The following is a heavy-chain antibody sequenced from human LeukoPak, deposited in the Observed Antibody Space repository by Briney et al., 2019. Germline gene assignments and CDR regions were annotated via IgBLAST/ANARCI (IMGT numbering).Heavy chain of an antibody. Sequence: ASVKVSCKASGYTFTNCYIHWVRQAPGQGLELMGLINPSGGSTTYAQKFQGRVTMTRDMSTSTVYMDLSSLRSEDTAVYYCARDPLIAVAGYIFDYWGQGTLVTVSS. CDR2: INPSGGST. D-gene: IGHD6-19*01. CDR3: ARDPLIAVAGYIFDY. V-gene: IGHV1-46*01. CDR1: GYTFTNCY. J-gene: IGHJ4*02.